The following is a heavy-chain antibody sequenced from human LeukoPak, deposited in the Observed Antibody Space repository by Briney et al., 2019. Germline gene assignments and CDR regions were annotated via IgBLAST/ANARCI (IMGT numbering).Heavy chain of an antibody. V-gene: IGHV3-21*01. J-gene: IGHJ4*02. CDR2: ISSSSSYI. Sequence: GGSLRLSCAASGFTFSSYSMNWVRQAPGKGLEWVSSISSSSSYIYYADSVKGRFTISRDNAVNSLYMQMNSLRAEDTAVYYCARETEKRNYYDSGGFDYWGQGTLVTVSS. CDR1: GFTFSSYS. D-gene: IGHD3-22*01. CDR3: ARETEKRNYYDSGGFDY.